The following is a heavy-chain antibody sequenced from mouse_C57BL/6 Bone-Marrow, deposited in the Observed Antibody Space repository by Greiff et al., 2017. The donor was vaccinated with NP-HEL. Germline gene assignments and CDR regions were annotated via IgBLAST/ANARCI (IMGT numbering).Heavy chain of an antibody. J-gene: IGHJ1*03. CDR1: GFTFSDYY. CDR2: INYDGSST. D-gene: IGHD1-1*01. V-gene: IGHV5-16*01. Sequence: EVMLVESEGGLVQPGSSMKLSCTASGFTFSDYYMAWVRQVPEKGLEWVANINYDGSSTYYLDSLKSRFIISRDNAKNILYLQMSSLKSEDTATYYCARDTYYYGSPLGFDVWGTGTTVTVSS. CDR3: ARDTYYYGSPLGFDV.